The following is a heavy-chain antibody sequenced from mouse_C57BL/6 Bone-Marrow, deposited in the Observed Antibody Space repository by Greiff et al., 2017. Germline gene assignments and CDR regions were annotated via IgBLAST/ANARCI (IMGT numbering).Heavy chain of an antibody. CDR1: GFSFNTYA. Sequence: EVQGVESGGGLVQPKGSLKLSCAASGFSFNTYAMNWVRQAPGKGLEWVARIRSKSNNYATYYADSVKDRFTISRDDSESMLYLQMNNLKTEDTAMYYCVRHRWLLRAPYWGQGTLVTVSA. CDR3: VRHRWLLRAPY. V-gene: IGHV10-1*01. D-gene: IGHD2-3*01. CDR2: IRSKSNNYAT. J-gene: IGHJ3*01.